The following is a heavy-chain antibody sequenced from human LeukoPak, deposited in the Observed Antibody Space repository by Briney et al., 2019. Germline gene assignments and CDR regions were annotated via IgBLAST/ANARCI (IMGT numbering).Heavy chain of an antibody. CDR1: GFTLNNYG. Sequence: PGGSVRLLCAASGFTLNNYGVLGAPDTPGKARVGVTYIPFDGSNKYYADSEKGRLTITRDNSKNTLYLQMNSLRAEDTAVYYCAKDHRISDNSAFLDSWGQGTLVTVSS. J-gene: IGHJ4*02. V-gene: IGHV3-30*02. CDR2: IPFDGSNK. CDR3: AKDHRISDNSAFLDS. D-gene: IGHD4/OR15-4a*01.